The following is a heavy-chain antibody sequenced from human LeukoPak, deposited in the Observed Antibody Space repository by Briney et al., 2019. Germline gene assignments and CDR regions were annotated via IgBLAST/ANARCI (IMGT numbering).Heavy chain of an antibody. CDR1: GFTFSSYG. Sequence: GGTLRLSCAASGFTFSSYGMAWVRQAPGKGLEWVSGMNGNGGRIYYADSVKGRFTISRDNSKNTLYLQMNSLRAEDTAVYYCAKDPGCGGSCYSGYYFDYWGQGTLVTVSS. J-gene: IGHJ4*02. CDR2: MNGNGGRI. D-gene: IGHD2-15*01. CDR3: AKDPGCGGSCYSGYYFDY. V-gene: IGHV3-23*01.